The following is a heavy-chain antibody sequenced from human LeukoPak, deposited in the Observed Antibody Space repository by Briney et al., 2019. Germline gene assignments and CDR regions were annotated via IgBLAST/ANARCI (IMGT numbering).Heavy chain of an antibody. CDR1: GFTFSSYA. CDR2: ISGSGGST. J-gene: IGHJ4*02. V-gene: IGHV3-23*01. D-gene: IGHD5-12*01. CDR3: AKWDIVATIASVRYQKGGFDY. Sequence: GGSLRLSCAASGFTFSSYAMSSVRRAPGKGLEWVSAISGSGGSTYYADCVKGQFTISRDNSKNTLYLQMHSLRAEDTAVYYCAKWDIVATIASVRYQKGGFDYWGQGTLVTVSS.